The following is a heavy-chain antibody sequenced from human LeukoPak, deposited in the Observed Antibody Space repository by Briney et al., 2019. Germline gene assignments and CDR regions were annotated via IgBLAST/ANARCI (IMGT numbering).Heavy chain of an antibody. CDR3: ARGAWIQLWPLLDY. V-gene: IGHV1/OR15-3*02. J-gene: IGHJ4*02. CDR1: GYTFSVYY. D-gene: IGHD5-18*01. CDR2: INAGNGNT. Sequence: ASVKVSCKASGYTFSVYYLNWVRQAPGQGLEWMGWINAGNGNTKYSQEFQGRVTITRDTSASTAYIELSSLRSEDMAVYYCARGAWIQLWPLLDYWGQGTLVTVSS.